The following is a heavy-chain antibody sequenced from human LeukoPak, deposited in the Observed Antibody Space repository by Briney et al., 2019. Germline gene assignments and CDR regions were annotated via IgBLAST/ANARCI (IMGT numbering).Heavy chain of an antibody. J-gene: IGHJ4*02. V-gene: IGHV3-23*01. CDR2: ISGSGGST. CDR3: AKDPYRGPRYYFDY. D-gene: IGHD5-18*01. CDR1: RFTFSSYA. Sequence: PGGSLRLSCAASRFTFSSYAMSWVRQAPGKGLEWVSAISGSGGSTYYADSVKGRFTISRDNSKNTLYLQMNSLRAEDTAVYYCAKDPYRGPRYYFDYWGQGTLVTVSS.